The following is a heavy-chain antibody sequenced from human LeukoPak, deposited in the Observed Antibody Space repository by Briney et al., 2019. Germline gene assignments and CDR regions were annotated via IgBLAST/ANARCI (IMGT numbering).Heavy chain of an antibody. CDR2: ISGSGGST. V-gene: IGHV3-23*01. CDR3: AKPWGWLQLYYYYGMDV. D-gene: IGHD5-24*01. CDR1: GFTFSSYA. J-gene: IGHJ6*02. Sequence: GGSLRLSCAASGFTFSSYAMSWVRQAPGKGLEWVSAISGSGGSTYYADPVKGRFTISRDNSKNTLYLQMNSLRAEDTAVYYCAKPWGWLQLYYYYGMDVWGQGTTVTVSS.